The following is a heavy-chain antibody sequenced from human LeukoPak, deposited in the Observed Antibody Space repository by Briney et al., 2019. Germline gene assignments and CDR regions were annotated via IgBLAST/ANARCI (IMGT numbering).Heavy chain of an antibody. J-gene: IGHJ3*02. V-gene: IGHV1-46*01. CDR3: ARDGPRWLQSRLDAFDI. D-gene: IGHD5-24*01. CDR2: INPSGGST. Sequence: GASVKVSCKASGYTLTSYYMHWVRQAPGQGLEWMGIINPSGGSTSYAQKFQGRVTMTRDMSTTTVYMDLSSLRSDDTAVYYCARDGPRWLQSRLDAFDIWGQGTMVTVSS. CDR1: GYTLTSYY.